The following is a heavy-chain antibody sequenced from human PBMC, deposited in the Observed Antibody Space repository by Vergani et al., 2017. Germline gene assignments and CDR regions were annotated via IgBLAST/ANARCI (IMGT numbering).Heavy chain of an antibody. J-gene: IGHJ4*02. CDR3: VRVVICFGELLLDY. V-gene: IGHV3-23*01. D-gene: IGHD3-10*01. CDR2: IKNTGDST. CDR1: GFTFSSHA. Sequence: EVQLLQSEGAVVQPGGSLRLSCVASGFTFSSHAMSWVRQGHGQGLEWVSSIKNTGDSTHYADSVKGRFTISRDNSKTTLYLQMDTLRAEDTAVCYCVRVVICFGELLLDYWGQGTLVTVSS.